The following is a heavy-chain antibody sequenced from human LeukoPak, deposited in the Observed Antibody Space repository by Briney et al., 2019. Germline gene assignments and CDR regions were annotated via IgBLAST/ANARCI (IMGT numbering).Heavy chain of an antibody. CDR1: GGSISGYY. Sequence: SETLSLTCTVSGGSISGYYWSWIRQSPGKGLEWIGYIYYSGSTNYNPSLKSRVTISVGTSNNQFSLRLSSVTAADTAVYYCARDRSYSNFAYFDYWGQGTLVTVSS. CDR3: ARDRSYSNFAYFDY. CDR2: IYYSGST. D-gene: IGHD4-11*01. J-gene: IGHJ4*02. V-gene: IGHV4-59*01.